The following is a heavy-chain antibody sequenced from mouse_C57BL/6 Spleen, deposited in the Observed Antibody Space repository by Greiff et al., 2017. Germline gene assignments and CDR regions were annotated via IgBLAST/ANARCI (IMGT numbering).Heavy chain of an antibody. J-gene: IGHJ2*01. CDR3: ARDRGGTVYYFDY. CDR1: GFTFSSYA. D-gene: IGHD3-3*01. V-gene: IGHV5-4*01. CDR2: ISDGGSYT. Sequence: EVQRVESGGGLVKPGGSLKLSCAASGFTFSSYAMSWVRQTPEKRLEWVATISDGGSYTYYPDNVKGRFTISRDNAKNNLYLQMSHLKSEDTAMYYCARDRGGTVYYFDYWGQGTTLTVSS.